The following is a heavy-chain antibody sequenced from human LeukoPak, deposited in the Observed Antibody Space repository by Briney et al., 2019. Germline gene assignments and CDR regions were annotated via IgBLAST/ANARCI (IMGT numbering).Heavy chain of an antibody. V-gene: IGHV4-38-2*02. D-gene: IGHD5-18*01. J-gene: IGHJ4*02. CDR3: AREAPPASGYSYGLDY. Sequence: SETLSLTCTVSGYSISSGYYWVWIRPPPGKGLQWIGSIYHSGSTYYNSSLKSRVTISVDTSKNHFSLKLSSVTAADTAVYYRAREAPPASGYSYGLDYWGQGTLVTVSS. CDR1: GYSISSGYY. CDR2: IYHSGST.